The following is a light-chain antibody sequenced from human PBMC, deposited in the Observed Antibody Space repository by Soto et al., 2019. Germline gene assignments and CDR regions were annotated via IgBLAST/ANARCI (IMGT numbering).Light chain of an antibody. J-gene: IGKJ1*01. V-gene: IGKV1-39*01. CDR3: QQYNNWPWT. CDR2: AAV. Sequence: IQLTQSPFSLSASVGDRVTITCLASQSISSYLNWYQQKPGKAPKLLIYAAVSLQSGIPSRFSAYGSGTDFTLTISSLQSEDFAVYYCQQYNNWPWTFGQGTKVDI. CDR1: QSISSY.